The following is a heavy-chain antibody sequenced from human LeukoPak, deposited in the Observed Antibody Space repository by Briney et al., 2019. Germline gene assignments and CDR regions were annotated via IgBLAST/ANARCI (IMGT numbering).Heavy chain of an antibody. CDR1: GYTFTGYY. D-gene: IGHD3-10*01. CDR2: INPNSGGT. J-gene: IGHJ6*03. CDR3: ARAYGSGSLGYYYYMDV. V-gene: IGHV1-2*06. Sequence: ASVKVSCKASGYTFTGYYMHWVRQAPGQGLEWMGRINPNSGGTNYAQKLQGRVTMTRDKSISTAYMELSRLRSDDTAVYYCARAYGSGSLGYYYYMDVWGKGTTVTVSS.